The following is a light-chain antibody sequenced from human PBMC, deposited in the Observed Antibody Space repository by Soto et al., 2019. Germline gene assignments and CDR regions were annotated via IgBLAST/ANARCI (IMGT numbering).Light chain of an antibody. Sequence: DIQMTQSPSSLSASVGDRVTITCRASQDIGYFLTWYQQRPGKVPKLLIYSASSLFSGVPSRFRGGGSGTDFTLTTFNLQPDDVATYYCQKYDSAPFTFGPGTRVDIK. CDR1: QDIGYF. CDR2: SAS. CDR3: QKYDSAPFT. V-gene: IGKV1-27*01. J-gene: IGKJ3*01.